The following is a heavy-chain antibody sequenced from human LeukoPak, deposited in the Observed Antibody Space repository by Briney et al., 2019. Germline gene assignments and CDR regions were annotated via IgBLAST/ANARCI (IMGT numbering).Heavy chain of an antibody. Sequence: GGSLRLSCRASGFTFSRYLMTWVRQSPGKGLEWVANIKADGSKEYYVDSVMGRFTISRDNAQNSLFLQMNSLRTDDTAVYYCARGYGDYYYGVDVWGQGTTVTVSS. D-gene: IGHD4-17*01. CDR3: ARGYGDYYYGVDV. J-gene: IGHJ6*02. V-gene: IGHV3-7*04. CDR2: IKADGSKE. CDR1: GFTFSRYL.